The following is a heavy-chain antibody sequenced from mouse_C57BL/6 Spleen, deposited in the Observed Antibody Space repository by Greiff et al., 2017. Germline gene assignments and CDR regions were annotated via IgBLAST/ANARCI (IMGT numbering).Heavy chain of an antibody. V-gene: IGHV2-2*01. Sequence: QVQLKASGPGLVQPSQSLSITCTVSGFSLTSYGVHWVRQSPGKGLEWLGVIWSGGSTDYNAAFISRLSISKDNSKSQVFFKMNSLQADDTAIYYCARDYDSLFAYWGQGTLVTVSA. D-gene: IGHD2-4*01. J-gene: IGHJ3*01. CDR3: ARDYDSLFAY. CDR1: GFSLTSYG. CDR2: IWSGGST.